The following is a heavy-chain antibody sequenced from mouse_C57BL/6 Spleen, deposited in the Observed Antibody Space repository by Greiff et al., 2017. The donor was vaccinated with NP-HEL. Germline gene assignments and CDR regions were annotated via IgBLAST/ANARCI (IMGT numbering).Heavy chain of an antibody. CDR3: TSSLTVVADYYAMDY. V-gene: IGHV1-15*01. J-gene: IGHJ4*01. CDR1: GYTFTDYE. D-gene: IGHD1-1*01. CDR2: IDPETGGT. Sequence: VQLQQSGAELVRPGASVTLSCKASGYTFTDYEMHWVKQTPVHGLEWIGAIDPETGGTAYNQKFKGKAILTADKSSSTAYMELRSLTSEDSAVYYCTSSLTVVADYYAMDYWGQGTSVTVSS.